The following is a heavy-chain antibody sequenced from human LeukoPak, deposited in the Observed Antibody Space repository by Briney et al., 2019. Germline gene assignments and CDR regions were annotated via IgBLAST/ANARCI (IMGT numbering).Heavy chain of an antibody. CDR3: ARGLQLYQILTGVDY. Sequence: ASVKVSCKASGYTFTSYGISWVRQAPGQGLEWMGWISAYNGNTNYAQKFQGRVTMTTGTSTNTAYMELRSLRSDDTAVYYCARGLQLYQILTGVDYWGQGTLVTVSS. J-gene: IGHJ4*02. D-gene: IGHD3-9*01. CDR1: GYTFTSYG. CDR2: ISAYNGNT. V-gene: IGHV1-18*01.